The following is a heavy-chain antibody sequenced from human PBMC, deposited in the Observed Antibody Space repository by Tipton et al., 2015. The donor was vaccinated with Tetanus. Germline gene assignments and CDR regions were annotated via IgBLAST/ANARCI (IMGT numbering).Heavy chain of an antibody. V-gene: IGHV4-59*01. J-gene: IGHJ6*02. CDR2: IYYSGST. CDR1: GGSISSYY. CDR3: ARDRPGTGYGMDV. Sequence: LRLSCTVSGGSISSYYWSWIRQPPGKGLEWIGYIYYSGSTNYNPSLKSRVTISVDTSKNQFSLKLSSVTAADTAVYYCARDRPGTGYGMDVWGQGTTVTVSS. D-gene: IGHD1-1*01.